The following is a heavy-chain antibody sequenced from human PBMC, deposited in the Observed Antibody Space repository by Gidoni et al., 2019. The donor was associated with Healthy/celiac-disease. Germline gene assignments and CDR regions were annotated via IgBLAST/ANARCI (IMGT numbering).Heavy chain of an antibody. Sequence: QVQLVESGGGVVQPGRYLSLSCAASGLTFSSYAMHWLRQAPGKGLEGVAVISYGGSNNYYADSVKGRFTISRDNSKNTLYLQMNSLRAEDTAVYYCARLYCTNGVCPDYWGQGTLVTVSS. V-gene: IGHV3-30-3*01. CDR1: GLTFSSYA. CDR3: ARLYCTNGVCPDY. J-gene: IGHJ4*02. CDR2: ISYGGSNN. D-gene: IGHD2-8*01.